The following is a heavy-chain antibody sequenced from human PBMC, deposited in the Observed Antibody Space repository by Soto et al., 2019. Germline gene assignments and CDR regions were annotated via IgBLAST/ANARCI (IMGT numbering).Heavy chain of an antibody. J-gene: IGHJ6*02. D-gene: IGHD3-10*01. V-gene: IGHV1-69*01. Sequence: QVQLVQSGAEVKKPGSSVKVSCKASGGTFSSYAISWVRQAPGQGLEWMGGIIPIFGTANYAQKFQGRVTITADESTSTAFIGLSSMRTEGMAVYYCARELGITLVRGVIEYYDYYRLDVLGQGNTVTVSS. CDR3: ARELGITLVRGVIEYYDYYRLDV. CDR2: IIPIFGTA. CDR1: GGTFSSYA.